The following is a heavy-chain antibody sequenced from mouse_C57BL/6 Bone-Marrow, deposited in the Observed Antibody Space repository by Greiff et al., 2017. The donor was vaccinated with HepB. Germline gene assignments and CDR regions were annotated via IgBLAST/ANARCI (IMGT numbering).Heavy chain of an antibody. CDR3: ARNPSGKIAWFAY. CDR1: GYTFTSYW. J-gene: IGHJ3*01. CDR2: IDPISGGT. V-gene: IGHV1-72*01. D-gene: IGHD3-1*01. Sequence: VQLQQPGAELVKPGASVKLSCKASGYTFTSYWMHWVKQRPGRGLEWIGRIDPISGGTKYNEKFKSKATLTVDKPSSTAYMQLSSLTSEDSAVYYCARNPSGKIAWFAYWGQGTLVTVSA.